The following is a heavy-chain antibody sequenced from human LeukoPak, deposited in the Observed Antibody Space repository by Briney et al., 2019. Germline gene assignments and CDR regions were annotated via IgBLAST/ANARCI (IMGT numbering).Heavy chain of an antibody. V-gene: IGHV3-33*01. Sequence: GGSLRLSCAASGFTFSSYGMPWVRQAPGKGLEWVAVILNDGSQEKYADSVKGRFTISRDNSKNTLFLQMNSLRAEDTAVYYCARDDALGDNALDIWGQGTMVTVSS. J-gene: IGHJ3*02. CDR1: GFTFSSYG. CDR3: ARDDALGDNALDI. D-gene: IGHD3-16*01. CDR2: ILNDGSQE.